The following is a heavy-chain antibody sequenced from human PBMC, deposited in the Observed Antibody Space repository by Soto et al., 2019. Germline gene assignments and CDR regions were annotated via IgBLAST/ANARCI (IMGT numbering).Heavy chain of an antibody. D-gene: IGHD4-4*01. V-gene: IGHV1-18*01. J-gene: IGHJ6*02. CDR2: ISAYNGNT. CDR3: ARSNYQGYYYYGMDV. CDR1: GYTFTISG. Sequence: SVKGSCRASGYTFTISGISWVRQAPGQGLEWMGWISAYNGNTNYAQKLQGRVTMTTDTSTSTAYMELRSLRSDDTAVYYCARSNYQGYYYYGMDVWGQGTTVTVSS.